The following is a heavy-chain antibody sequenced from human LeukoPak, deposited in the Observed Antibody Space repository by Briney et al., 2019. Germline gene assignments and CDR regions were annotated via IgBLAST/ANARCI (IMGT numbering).Heavy chain of an antibody. CDR2: IKQDGSEK. CDR1: AFIFSGHW. Sequence: GGSLRLSCEGSAFIFSGHWMNWVRQTPGKGLEWVANIKQDGSEKYYVDSVKGRFTISRDNAKNSLYLQMNSLRAEDTAVYYCVRAMDVWGQGTTVTVSS. V-gene: IGHV3-7*04. J-gene: IGHJ6*02. CDR3: VRAMDV.